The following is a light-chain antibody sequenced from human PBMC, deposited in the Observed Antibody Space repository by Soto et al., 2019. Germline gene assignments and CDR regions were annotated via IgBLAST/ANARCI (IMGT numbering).Light chain of an antibody. CDR2: TND. J-gene: IGLJ2*01. V-gene: IGLV1-44*01. CDR3: AVWDDSLNGVI. Sequence: QAVVTQSPSASGTPGQRVTISCSGSSSNIGSNTVNWYQQLPGTAPKLLIYTNDHRSSGVPARFSGSKSGSSASLAISGLQSEDEADYYCAVWDDSLNGVIFGGGTKLTVL. CDR1: SSNIGSNT.